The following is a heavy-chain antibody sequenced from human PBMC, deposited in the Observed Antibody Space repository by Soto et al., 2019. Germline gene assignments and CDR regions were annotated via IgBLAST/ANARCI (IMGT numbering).Heavy chain of an antibody. D-gene: IGHD6-19*01. CDR2: IYGSGST. CDR1: GGSIRDSY. Sequence: SETLSLTCTVSGGSIRDSYWTWIRQPAGKGLEWIGRIYGSGSTNYNPSFKSRVNMSVDKSKNQFSLTLSLVTAADTAVYYCAGDGGFSSGWTAYFDFWGPGTMVTVSS. CDR3: AGDGGFSSGWTAYFDF. J-gene: IGHJ4*02. V-gene: IGHV4-4*07.